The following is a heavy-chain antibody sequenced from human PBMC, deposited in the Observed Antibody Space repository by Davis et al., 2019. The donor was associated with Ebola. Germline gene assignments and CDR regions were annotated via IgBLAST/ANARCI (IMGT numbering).Heavy chain of an antibody. V-gene: IGHV3-30-3*01. D-gene: IGHD1-7*01. CDR3: ARDPHNWNYGKDYYGMDV. J-gene: IGHJ6*02. CDR2: ISYDGSNK. Sequence: GESLKISCAASGFTFSSYAMHWVRQAPGKGLEWVAVISYDGSNKYYADSVKGRFTISRDNSKNTLYLQMNSLRAEDTAVYYCARDPHNWNYGKDYYGMDVWGQGTTVTVSS. CDR1: GFTFSSYA.